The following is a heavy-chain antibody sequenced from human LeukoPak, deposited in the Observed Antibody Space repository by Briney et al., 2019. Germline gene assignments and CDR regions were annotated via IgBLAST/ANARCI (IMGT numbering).Heavy chain of an antibody. CDR3: AREVAAAGIDY. J-gene: IGHJ4*02. D-gene: IGHD6-13*01. CDR2: IYYSGST. V-gene: IGHV4-59*01. Sequence: SETLSLTCTVSGGSISSYYWSWIRQPPGKGLEWIGYIYYSGSTNYNPSLKSRVTISVDTSKNQFSLKLSSVTAADTAVYYCAREVAAAGIDYWGQGTLVTVSS. CDR1: GGSISSYY.